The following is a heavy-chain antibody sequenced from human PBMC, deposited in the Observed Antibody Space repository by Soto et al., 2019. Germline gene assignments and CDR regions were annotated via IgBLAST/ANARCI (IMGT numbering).Heavy chain of an antibody. J-gene: IGHJ6*01. CDR2: IIPIFGTA. CDR3: ASPTKPLYYYCGMDV. V-gene: IGHV1-69*12. D-gene: IGHD1-1*01. CDR1: GGTFSSYA. Sequence: QVQPVQSGAEVKKPGSSVKLSCKASGGTFSSYAISGVRQAPGQGLEWMGGIIPIFGTANYAHTFQGRVTITADESTSKAYMELSSLTSEDTDVYYCASPTKPLYYYCGMDVWGQCITVNVSS.